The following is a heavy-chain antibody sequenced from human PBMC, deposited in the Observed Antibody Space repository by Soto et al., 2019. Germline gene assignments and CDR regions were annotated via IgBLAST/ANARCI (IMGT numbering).Heavy chain of an antibody. V-gene: IGHV3-49*03. J-gene: IGHJ4*02. CDR2: IRSKAYGGTT. CDR1: GFTFGDYA. CDR3: TRGAAVAGTQTFDY. D-gene: IGHD6-19*01. Sequence: PGGSLRLSCTASGFTFGDYAMSWFRQAPGKGLEWVGFIRSKAYGGTTEYAASVKGRFTISRDDSKSIAYLQMNSLKTEDTAVYYCTRGAAVAGTQTFDYWGQGTLVTVSS.